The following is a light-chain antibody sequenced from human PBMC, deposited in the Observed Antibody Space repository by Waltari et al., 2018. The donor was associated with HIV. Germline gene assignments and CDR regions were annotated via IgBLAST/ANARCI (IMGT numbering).Light chain of an antibody. Sequence: DIQMTQSPSTLSASVGDRVTITCRASQSINIRLAWYQQKPGKAPKLMIYRASRLESGVPSRFSGSGSGTEFTLTISSLQPDDFATYYCHQYYSFSWTFGQGTEVEIK. CDR3: HQYYSFSWT. V-gene: IGKV1-5*03. CDR2: RAS. J-gene: IGKJ1*01. CDR1: QSINIR.